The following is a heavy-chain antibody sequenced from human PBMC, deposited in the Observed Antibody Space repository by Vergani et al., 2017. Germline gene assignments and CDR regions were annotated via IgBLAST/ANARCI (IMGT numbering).Heavy chain of an antibody. V-gene: IGHV4-34*02. CDR2: INNDGHT. D-gene: IGHD4-17*01. J-gene: IGHJ4*02. CDR1: GESFSSFY. Sequence: QVQLQQWGAGVVKPSGTLSLTCAVFGESFSSFYWSWIRQPPGKGLEWIGEINNDGHTNYNPSLESRVTVSRDTAKNQFSLNLMSVTAADTAMYYCARDPTVTTGGFPYWGQGTLVTVSS. CDR3: ARDPTVTTGGFPY.